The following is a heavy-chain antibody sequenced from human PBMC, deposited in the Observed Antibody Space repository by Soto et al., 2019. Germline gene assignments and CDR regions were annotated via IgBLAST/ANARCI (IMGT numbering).Heavy chain of an antibody. J-gene: IGHJ6*03. CDR2: ISSSSSTI. V-gene: IGHV3-48*01. CDR1: GFTFSSYS. Sequence: GGSLRLSCAASGFTFSSYSMNWVRQAPGKGLEWVSYISSSSSTIYYADSVKGRFTISRDNAKNSLYLQMNSLRAEDTAVYYCARDPLSGAGRSYYYMDVWGKGTTVTVSS. CDR3: ARDPLSGAGRSYYYMDV. D-gene: IGHD3-10*01.